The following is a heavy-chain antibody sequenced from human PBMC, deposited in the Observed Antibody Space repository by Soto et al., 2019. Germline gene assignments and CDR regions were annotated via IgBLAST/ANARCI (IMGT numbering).Heavy chain of an antibody. CDR1: SGSVSSGSYY. Sequence: SETLSLTCTVSSGSVSSGSYYWSWIRQPPGKGLEWIGYIYYSGSTNYNPSLKSRVTISVDTSKNQFSLKLSSVTAADTAVYYCARTTDSPPSVFDYWGQGTLVTVSS. CDR3: ARTTDSPPSVFDY. V-gene: IGHV4-61*01. J-gene: IGHJ4*02. D-gene: IGHD4-4*01. CDR2: IYYSGST.